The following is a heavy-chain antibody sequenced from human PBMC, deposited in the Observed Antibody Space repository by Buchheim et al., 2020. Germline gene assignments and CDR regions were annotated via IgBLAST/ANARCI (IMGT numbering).Heavy chain of an antibody. CDR3: ARVRIKVGQVSATQTRWYFDL. D-gene: IGHD1-26*01. J-gene: IGHJ2*01. Sequence: QVQLQESGPGLVKPSGTLSLTCAVSGGSISSSNWWSWVRQPPGKGLEWIGEIYHSGSTNYNPSLKSRVTISVDKSKNQFSLKLRSVTAADTAVYYCARVRIKVGQVSATQTRWYFDLWGRGTL. V-gene: IGHV4-4*02. CDR1: GGSISSSNW. CDR2: IYHSGST.